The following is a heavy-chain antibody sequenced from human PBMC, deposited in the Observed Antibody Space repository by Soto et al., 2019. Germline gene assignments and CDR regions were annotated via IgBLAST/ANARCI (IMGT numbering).Heavy chain of an antibody. CDR2: INEYGSGK. J-gene: IGHJ6*02. CDR1: GFTLSSYS. CDR3: TRNHLDV. Sequence: GGSLRLSCAASGFTLSSYSMNWVRQAPGKGLEWVSNINEYGSGKYYVESVKGRFTISRDNAKTSQYLQMNSLRAEDTAVYYCTRNHLDVWGRGTTVTVSS. V-gene: IGHV3-7*01.